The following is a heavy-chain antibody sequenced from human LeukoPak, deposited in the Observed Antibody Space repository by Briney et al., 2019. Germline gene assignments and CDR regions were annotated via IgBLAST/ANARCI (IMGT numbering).Heavy chain of an antibody. J-gene: IGHJ4*02. CDR3: AVRYYDSSGYDSSY. V-gene: IGHV3-23*01. D-gene: IGHD3-22*01. CDR1: GFTFSSNA. CDR2: LSGSGGST. Sequence: GGSLRLSCAASGFTFSSNAMSWVRQAPGKGLEWVSGLSGSGGSTYYADSVKGRFTISRDNSRNTLYLQMNSLRAEDTAVYYCAVRYYDSSGYDSSYWGQGTLVTVSS.